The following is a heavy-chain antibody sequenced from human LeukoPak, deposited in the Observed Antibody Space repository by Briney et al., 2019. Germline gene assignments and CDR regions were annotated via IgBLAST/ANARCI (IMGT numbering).Heavy chain of an antibody. V-gene: IGHV3-30*02. CDR2: ISVDGRTQ. CDR3: AKDVNSYCSGDCFDN. D-gene: IGHD2-21*01. J-gene: IGHJ5*02. CDR1: GFTFSSYG. Sequence: PGGSLRLSCAASGFTFSSYGMHWVRQAPGKGLEWVAFISVDGRTQNYADSVKGRFTISRDNSKDTVSLEMNNLRTEDTAVYYCAKDVNSYCSGDCFDNWGQGTLVTVSS.